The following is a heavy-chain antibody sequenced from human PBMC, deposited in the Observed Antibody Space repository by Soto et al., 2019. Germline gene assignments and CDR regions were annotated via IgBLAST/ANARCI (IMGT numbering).Heavy chain of an antibody. J-gene: IGHJ4*02. Sequence: EVQLLESRGGLVQPGGSLRLSCAASGFTFSSYAMSWVRQAPGKGLEWVSDISGSGGSTYYADSVKGRFTISRDNSKNTLYLQMNSLRGEDTAVYYCAKDLASCGDYHGYWGQGTLVTVSS. CDR1: GFTFSSYA. CDR2: ISGSGGST. CDR3: AKDLASCGDYHGY. V-gene: IGHV3-23*01. D-gene: IGHD4-17*01.